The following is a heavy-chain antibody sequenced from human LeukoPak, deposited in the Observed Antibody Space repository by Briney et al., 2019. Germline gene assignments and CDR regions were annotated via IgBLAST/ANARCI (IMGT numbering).Heavy chain of an antibody. Sequence: PSETLSLTCTVSGGSISSYYWSWLRQPAGKGLEWIGRIYTSGGTNYNPSLKSRVTMSVDTSKNQFSLKLSSVTAADTAVYYCAREGPPPLYCSSTSCNQAFDIWGQGTMVTVSS. D-gene: IGHD2-2*01. CDR1: GGSISSYY. CDR3: AREGPPPLYCSSTSCNQAFDI. V-gene: IGHV4-4*07. J-gene: IGHJ3*02. CDR2: IYTSGGT.